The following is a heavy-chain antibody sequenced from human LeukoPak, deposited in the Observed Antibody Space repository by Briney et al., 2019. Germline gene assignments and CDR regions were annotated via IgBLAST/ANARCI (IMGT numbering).Heavy chain of an antibody. Sequence: GGPLSLFCAASGLTYSSYSMIGVPHAPGKAREWGSSIIRCSSYIYYADSVKGRFNIPRDNAKNSLYLQMNSLRGEDTAVYYCARDGQGGFDIWGQGTMVTVSS. D-gene: IGHD3-16*01. CDR1: GLTYSSYS. J-gene: IGHJ3*02. V-gene: IGHV3-21*01. CDR2: IIRCSSYI. CDR3: ARDGQGGFDI.